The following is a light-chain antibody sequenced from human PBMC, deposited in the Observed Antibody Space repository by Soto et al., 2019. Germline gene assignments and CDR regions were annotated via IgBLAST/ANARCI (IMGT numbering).Light chain of an antibody. V-gene: IGLV3-1*01. CDR1: KLGDKY. J-gene: IGLJ2*01. CDR2: QDS. CDR3: QAWDSSTYVV. Sequence: SGDKLGDKYACWYQQKPGQSPVLVIYQDSKRPSGIPERFSGSNSGNTATQTISGTQAMDEADYYCQAWDSSTYVVFGGGTKLTVL.